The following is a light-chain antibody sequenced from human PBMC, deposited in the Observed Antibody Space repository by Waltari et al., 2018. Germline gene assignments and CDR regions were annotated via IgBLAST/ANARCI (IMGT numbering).Light chain of an antibody. J-gene: IGLJ3*02. V-gene: IGLV2-11*01. CDR1: SSDVGGYNY. CDR2: DVT. Sequence: QSALTQPPSASGSPGQSVTISCTGTSSDVGGYNYVSWYQHHPGKAPKLIIYDVTKRPSGVPDRFSASKSDNTASLTISGLQAEDEADYYCCSYAGSITFWVFGGGTKLTVL. CDR3: CSYAGSITFWV.